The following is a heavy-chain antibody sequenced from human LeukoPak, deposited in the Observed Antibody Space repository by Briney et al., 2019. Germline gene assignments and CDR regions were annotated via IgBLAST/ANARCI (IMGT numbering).Heavy chain of an antibody. CDR1: GGSISSYY. J-gene: IGHJ4*02. V-gene: IGHV4-4*07. CDR3: ARAHRYYYDSSGYGPHYFDY. CDR2: IYTSGST. Sequence: SETLSLTCTVSGGSISSYYWSWIRQPAGKGLEWIGRIYTSGSTNYNPSLKSRVTMSVDTSKNQFSLKLGSVTAADTAVYYCARAHRYYYDSSGYGPHYFDYWGQGTLVTVSS. D-gene: IGHD3-22*01.